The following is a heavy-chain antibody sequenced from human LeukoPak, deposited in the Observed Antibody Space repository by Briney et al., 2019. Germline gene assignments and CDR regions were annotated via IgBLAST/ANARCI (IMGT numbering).Heavy chain of an antibody. CDR1: GFTLSDYY. J-gene: IGHJ4*02. V-gene: IGHV3-11*06. D-gene: IGHD1-1*01. Sequence: GGSLRLSCAASGFTLSDYYMNWIRQAPGRGLEWVSYISSSSSYTKYGDSVKGRFTISRDNAKNSLYLQVNSLRAEDTAVYYCATGTGTTAYFGYWGQGTLVTVSS. CDR3: ATGTGTTAYFGY. CDR2: ISSSSSYT.